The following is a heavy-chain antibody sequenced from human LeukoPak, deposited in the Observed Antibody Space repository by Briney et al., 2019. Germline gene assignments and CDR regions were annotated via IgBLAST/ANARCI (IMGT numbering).Heavy chain of an antibody. Sequence: GGSLRLSCAASGFTFSSFAMSWFRQAPGKGLEWVTSIVSRGDTTYYADSVKGRFTISRDNSKNTLFLQMNSLRAEDTAVYYCATRRPYYFDYWGQGTLVTVSS. CDR1: GFTFSSFA. J-gene: IGHJ4*02. V-gene: IGHV3-23*01. CDR3: ATRRPYYFDY. CDR2: IVSRGDTT.